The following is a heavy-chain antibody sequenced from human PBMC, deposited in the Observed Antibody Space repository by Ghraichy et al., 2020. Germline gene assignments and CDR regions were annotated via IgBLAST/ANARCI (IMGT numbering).Heavy chain of an antibody. J-gene: IGHJ6*02. D-gene: IGHD5-18*01. CDR3: ARGGSVGGYSYGYGIRNYYYYGMDV. V-gene: IGHV6-1*01. CDR1: GDSVSSNSAA. CDR2: TYYRSKWYN. Sequence: SQTLSLTCAISGDSVSSNSAAWNWIRQSPSRGLEWLGRTYYRSKWYNDYAVSVKSRITINPDTSKNQFSLQLNSVTPEDTAVYYCARGGSVGGYSYGYGIRNYYYYGMDVWGQGTTVTVSS.